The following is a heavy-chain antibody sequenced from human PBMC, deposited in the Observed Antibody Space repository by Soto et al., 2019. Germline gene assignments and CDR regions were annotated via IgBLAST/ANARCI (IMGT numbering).Heavy chain of an antibody. D-gene: IGHD3-10*02. CDR1: GFTFSNFA. Sequence: QVHLVESGGGVVQPGGSLRLSCAASGFTFSNFAMHWVRQAPGKGLEWVAVISYDGSNRYYAASVKGRFTISRDKSNNTLSLQMTRLRPADTAVYYCARNVLPRPEGWDYWGRGTLVSVSS. V-gene: IGHV3-30-3*01. CDR3: ARNVLPRPEGWDY. CDR2: ISYDGSNR. J-gene: IGHJ4*02.